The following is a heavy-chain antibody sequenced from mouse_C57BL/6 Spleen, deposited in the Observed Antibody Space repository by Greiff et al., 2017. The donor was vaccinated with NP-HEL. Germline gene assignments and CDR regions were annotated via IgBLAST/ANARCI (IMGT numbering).Heavy chain of an antibody. CDR2: IYPGDGDT. CDR3: ARRVYFGNYEGGAMDY. J-gene: IGHJ4*01. D-gene: IGHD2-1*01. CDR1: GYAFSSSW. Sequence: VQLQQSGPELVKPGASVKISCKASGYAFSSSWMNWVKQRPGKGLEWIGRIYPGDGDTNYNGKFKGKATLTADKSSSTAYMQLSSLTSEDSAVYFCARRVYFGNYEGGAMDYWGQGTSVTVSS. V-gene: IGHV1-82*01.